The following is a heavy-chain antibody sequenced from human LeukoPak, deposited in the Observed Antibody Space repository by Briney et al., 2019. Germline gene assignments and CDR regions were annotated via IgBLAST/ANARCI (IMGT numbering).Heavy chain of an antibody. CDR1: GGTFSSYA. CDR3: TRVQYQLLQGHDY. V-gene: IGHV1-69*01. D-gene: IGHD2-2*01. Sequence: GSSVEVSCKASGGTFSSYAISWVRQAPGQGLEWMGGIIPIFGTANYAQKFQGRVTITADESTSTAYMELSSLRSEDTAVYYCTRVQYQLLQGHDYCGQGTLVTVSS. J-gene: IGHJ4*02. CDR2: IIPIFGTA.